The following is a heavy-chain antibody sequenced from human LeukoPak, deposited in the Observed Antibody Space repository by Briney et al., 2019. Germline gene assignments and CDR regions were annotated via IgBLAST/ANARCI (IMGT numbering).Heavy chain of an antibody. CDR1: GGSISSYH. V-gene: IGHV4-59*01. J-gene: IGHJ4*02. CDR2: IYYSGST. Sequence: SETLSLTCTVSGGSISSYHWSWIRQPPGKGLEWIGYIYYSGSTNYNPSLKSRVTISVDTSKNQFSLKLSSVTAADTAVYYCARGPYDSSGYYPDYWGQGTLVTVSS. CDR3: ARGPYDSSGYYPDY. D-gene: IGHD3-22*01.